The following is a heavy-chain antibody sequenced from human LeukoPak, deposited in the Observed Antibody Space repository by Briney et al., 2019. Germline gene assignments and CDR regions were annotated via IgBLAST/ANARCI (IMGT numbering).Heavy chain of an antibody. CDR3: ARVSIFGVVIISYGMDV. CDR2: ISAYNGNT. Sequence: GASVKVSCKASGYTFTSYGISWVRQAPGQGLEWMGWISAYNGNTNYAQKLQGRVTMTTDTSTSTAYMELRSLRSDDTAVYYCARVSIFGVVIISYGMDVWGQGTTVTVSS. V-gene: IGHV1-18*01. D-gene: IGHD3-3*01. J-gene: IGHJ6*02. CDR1: GYTFTSYG.